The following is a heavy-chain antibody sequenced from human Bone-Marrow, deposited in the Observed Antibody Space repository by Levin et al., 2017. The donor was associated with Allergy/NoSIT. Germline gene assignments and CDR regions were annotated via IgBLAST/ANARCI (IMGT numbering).Heavy chain of an antibody. V-gene: IGHV3-48*03. Sequence: PGGSLRLSCAASGFNLSSYDMNWVRQAPGKGLEWVSYISTSGSLIFYADSVKGRFTISRDNAKNSVYLQMNSLRADDTAVYYCARDVEDGDYVSYYGMDVWGQGTTVTVSS. CDR1: GFNLSSYD. D-gene: IGHD3-16*01. CDR3: ARDVEDGDYVSYYGMDV. J-gene: IGHJ6*02. CDR2: ISTSGSLI.